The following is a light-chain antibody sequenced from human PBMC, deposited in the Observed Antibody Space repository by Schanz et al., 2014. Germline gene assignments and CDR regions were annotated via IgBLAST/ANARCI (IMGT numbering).Light chain of an antibody. CDR1: SSDVGGYNY. V-gene: IGLV2-8*01. CDR2: EVN. CDR3: NSYAGSNNVV. J-gene: IGLJ2*01. Sequence: QSALTQPPSASGSPGQSVTISCTGTSSDVGGYNYVSWYQQQPGKAPKLMIYEVNKRSSGVPDRFSGSKSGNTASLTVSGLQAEDEADYYCNSYAGSNNVVFGGGTKVTVL.